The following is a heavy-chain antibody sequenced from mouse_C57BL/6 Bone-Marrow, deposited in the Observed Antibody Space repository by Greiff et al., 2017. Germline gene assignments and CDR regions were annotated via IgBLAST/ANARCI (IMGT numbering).Heavy chain of an antibody. CDR3: ARRGDDYYAMDY. V-gene: IGHV5-6*01. CDR2: ISSGGSYT. CDR1: GFTFSSYG. J-gene: IGHJ4*01. Sequence: EVQGVESGGDLVKPGGSLKLSCAASGFTFSSYGMSWVRQTPDKRLEWVATISSGGSYTYYPDSVKGRCTISRDNAKNTLYLQMSSLKSEDTAMYYCARRGDDYYAMDYWGQGTSVTVSS.